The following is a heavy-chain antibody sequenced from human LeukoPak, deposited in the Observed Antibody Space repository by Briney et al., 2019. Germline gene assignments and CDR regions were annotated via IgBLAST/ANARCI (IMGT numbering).Heavy chain of an antibody. Sequence: GRYLRLSCAASGFTFSSYCMHWVRQAPGKGLEWVAVIWYDGSNKYYADSVKGRFTISRDNFKNPLYLQMNSLRAEDTAVYYCARDMCSGGSCYVYYYYGMDVWGKGPTVTVSS. D-gene: IGHD2-15*01. CDR1: GFTFSSYC. J-gene: IGHJ6*04. CDR2: IWYDGSNK. CDR3: ARDMCSGGSCYVYYYYGMDV. V-gene: IGHV3-33*01.